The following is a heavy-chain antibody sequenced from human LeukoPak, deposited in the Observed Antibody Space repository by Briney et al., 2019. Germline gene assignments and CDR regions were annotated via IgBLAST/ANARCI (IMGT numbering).Heavy chain of an antibody. Sequence: SETLSLICTVSGGSISSSSYYWGWIRQPPGKGLEWIGSIYYSGSTYYNPSLKSRVTMSVDTSKNQFSLKLSSVTAADTAVYYCARVYYYDSSGYYWSFDYWGQGTLVTVSS. V-gene: IGHV4-39*01. CDR3: ARVYYYDSSGYYWSFDY. J-gene: IGHJ4*02. CDR2: IYYSGST. D-gene: IGHD3-22*01. CDR1: GGSISSSSYY.